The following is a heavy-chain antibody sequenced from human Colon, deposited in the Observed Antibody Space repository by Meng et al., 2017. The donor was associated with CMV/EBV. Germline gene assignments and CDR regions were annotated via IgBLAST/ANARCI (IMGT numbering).Heavy chain of an antibody. V-gene: IGHV1-46*01. CDR1: GSTFLPSH. Sequence: VLVSFQASGSTFLPSHLPWVRPAPGHGLEWMGLINPRDGSTSYAQKFQDRVTMTTGTSANTIDMELSSLESEDTAVYYCARDFFFDYWGQGTLVTVSS. D-gene: IGHD3-3*01. CDR3: ARDFFFDY. CDR2: INPRDGST. J-gene: IGHJ4*02.